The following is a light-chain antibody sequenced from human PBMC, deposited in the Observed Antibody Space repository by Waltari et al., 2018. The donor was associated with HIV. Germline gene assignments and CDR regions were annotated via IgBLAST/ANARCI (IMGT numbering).Light chain of an antibody. CDR2: EVS. CDR1: QSLLHSDGKTY. Sequence: DVVMTQTPFSLSVIPGQPASISCKSSQSLLHSDGKTYLYWYLQKSGQPPQLLIYEVSNRFSGGPSMFSGSGSGADCTLKICRVDLEDVGVYYCMQTIQPPYTCCQGTNLEIK. CDR3: MQTIQPPYT. V-gene: IGKV2D-29*01. J-gene: IGKJ2*01.